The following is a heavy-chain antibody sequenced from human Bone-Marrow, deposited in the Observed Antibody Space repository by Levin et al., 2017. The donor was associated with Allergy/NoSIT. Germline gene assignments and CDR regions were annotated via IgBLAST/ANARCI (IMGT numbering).Heavy chain of an antibody. J-gene: IGHJ6*02. CDR3: ARDEGAYSGASGMDV. CDR2: ISTSSSYI. D-gene: IGHD4-11*01. Sequence: GGSLRLSCAASGFRFSGYMMNWVRQAPGKGLEWVAGISTSSSYIYYADSVKGRFTISRDNAKNSLYLQMNSLRAEDTAVYYCARDEGAYSGASGMDVWGQGTTVTVSS. V-gene: IGHV3-21*01. CDR1: GFRFSGYM.